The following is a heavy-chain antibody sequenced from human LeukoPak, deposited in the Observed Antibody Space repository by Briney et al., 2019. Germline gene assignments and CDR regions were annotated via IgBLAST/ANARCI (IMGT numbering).Heavy chain of an antibody. CDR1: GGSFSGYY. V-gene: IGHV4-34*01. Sequence: KPSETLSLTCAVYGGSFSGYYWSWIRQPPGKGLEWIGEINHSGSTNYNPSLKSRVTISVDTSKNQFSLKLSSVTAADTAAYYCARFPARYYYYGMDVWGQGTTVTVSS. CDR2: INHSGST. J-gene: IGHJ6*02. CDR3: ARFPARYYYYGMDV.